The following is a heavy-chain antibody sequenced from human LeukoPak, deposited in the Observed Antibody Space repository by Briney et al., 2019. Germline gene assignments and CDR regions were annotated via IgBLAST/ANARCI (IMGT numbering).Heavy chain of an antibody. D-gene: IGHD1-7*01. CDR1: GGSISSYY. J-gene: IGHJ5*02. V-gene: IGHV4-59*01. CDR3: ARGVNWNYVSWLDP. Sequence: SETLSLTCTVSGGSISSYYWSWIRQPPGKGLEWIGYIYYSGSTNYNPSLKSRVTISVDTSKNQFSLKLSSVAAADTAVYYCARGVNWNYVSWLDPWGQGTLVTVSS. CDR2: IYYSGST.